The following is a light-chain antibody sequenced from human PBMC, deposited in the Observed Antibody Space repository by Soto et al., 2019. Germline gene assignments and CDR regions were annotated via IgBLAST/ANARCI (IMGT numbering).Light chain of an antibody. V-gene: IGKV1-6*01. CDR1: QGIRND. CDR3: LQDYNYPRT. J-gene: IGKJ1*01. CDR2: AAS. Sequence: AIQMTQSPSSLSASVVDRVTITCRASQGIRNDLGWYQQKPGKAPKLLIYAASSLQSGVPSRFGGSGSGTDFTLTISSLQPEDFATYYCLQDYNYPRTFGQGTKVDIK.